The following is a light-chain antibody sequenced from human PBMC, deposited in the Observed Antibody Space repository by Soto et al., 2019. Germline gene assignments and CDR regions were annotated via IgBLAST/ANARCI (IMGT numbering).Light chain of an antibody. CDR2: SAS. CDR3: QQYNNCPYT. V-gene: IGKV3-15*01. J-gene: IGKJ2*01. CDR1: QSVTSK. Sequence: EILMTQSPDTLSVSPGEGATLSCRASQSVTSKLAWHQQKPGQAPRLLIHSASTRATGIPARFSGSGSGTEFTLTISSLQSEDVAIYYCQQYNNCPYTFGQGTKLEIK.